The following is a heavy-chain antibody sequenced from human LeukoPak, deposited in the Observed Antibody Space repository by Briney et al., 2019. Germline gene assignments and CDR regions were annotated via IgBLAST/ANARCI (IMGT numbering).Heavy chain of an antibody. CDR2: IYYSGST. Sequence: SETLSLTCTVSGGSISSSSYYWGWIRQPPGKGLEWLGSIYYSGSTYYNPSLKSRVTISVDTSKNQFSLKVRSVTAADTAVYYCARGDCSSTICYSPMDVWGKGTTVTVCS. CDR1: GGSISSSSYY. CDR3: ARGDCSSTICYSPMDV. J-gene: IGHJ6*03. V-gene: IGHV4-39*07. D-gene: IGHD2-2*01.